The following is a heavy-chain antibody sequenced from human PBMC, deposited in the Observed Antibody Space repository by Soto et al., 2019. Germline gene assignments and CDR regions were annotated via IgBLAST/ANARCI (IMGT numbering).Heavy chain of an antibody. CDR3: VRVYYYDSSGYFRPADAFDI. CDR1: GGSISSYY. CDR2: IYYSGST. J-gene: IGHJ3*02. D-gene: IGHD3-22*01. V-gene: IGHV4-59*08. Sequence: SETLSLTCTVSGGSISSYYWSWIRQPPGKGLEWIGYIYYSGSTNYNPSLKSRVTISVDTSKNQFSLKLSSVTAADTAVYYCVRVYYYDSSGYFRPADAFDIWGQETRVTVSS.